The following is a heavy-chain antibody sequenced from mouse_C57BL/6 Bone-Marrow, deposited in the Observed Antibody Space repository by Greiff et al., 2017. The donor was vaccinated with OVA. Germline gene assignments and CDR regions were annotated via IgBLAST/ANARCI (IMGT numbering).Heavy chain of an antibody. CDR2: IDPENGDT. V-gene: IGHV14-4*01. D-gene: IGHD2-4*01. Sequence: EVQLQQSGAELVRPGASVKLSCTASGFNIKDDYMHWVKQRPEQGLEWIGWIDPENGDTEYASKFQGKATITADTSSNTAYLQRSSLTSEDTAVYYGTTDDYDDLAYWGQGTLVTVSA. J-gene: IGHJ3*01. CDR1: GFNIKDDY. CDR3: TTDDYDDLAY.